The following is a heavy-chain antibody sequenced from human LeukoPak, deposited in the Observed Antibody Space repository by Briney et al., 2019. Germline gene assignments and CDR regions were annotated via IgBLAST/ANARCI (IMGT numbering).Heavy chain of an antibody. D-gene: IGHD3-16*01. Sequence: GGSLRLSCTASGFTFGDYAMSWVRQAPGKGLEWVAVISYDGSNKYYADSVKGRFTISRDNSKNTLYLQMNSLRAEDTAVYYCARGREFVGLIYSAEYFQHWGQGTLVTVSS. V-gene: IGHV3-30*04. J-gene: IGHJ1*01. CDR2: ISYDGSNK. CDR3: ARGREFVGLIYSAEYFQH. CDR1: GFTFGDYA.